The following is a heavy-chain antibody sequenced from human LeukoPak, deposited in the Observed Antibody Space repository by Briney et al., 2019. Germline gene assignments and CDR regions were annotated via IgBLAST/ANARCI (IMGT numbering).Heavy chain of an antibody. D-gene: IGHD4-17*01. CDR3: ARESTTVTISTYNWFDP. CDR2: IYHSGST. V-gene: IGHV4-4*02. CDR1: GGSISSSNW. Sequence: SETLSLTCTVSGGSISSSNWWSWVRQPPGKGLEWIGEIYHSGSTNYNPSLKSRVTISVDKSKNQFSLKLSSVTAADTAVYYCARESTTVTISTYNWFDPWGQGTLVTVSS. J-gene: IGHJ5*02.